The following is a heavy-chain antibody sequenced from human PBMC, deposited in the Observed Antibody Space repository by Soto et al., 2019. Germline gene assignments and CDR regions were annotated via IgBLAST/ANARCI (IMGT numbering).Heavy chain of an antibody. V-gene: IGHV3-23*01. CDR3: AKDAPLLIAAAAPLTNIDY. CDR2: ISGSGGST. J-gene: IGHJ4*02. Sequence: EVQLLESGGGLVQPGGSLRLSCAASGFTFSSYAMSWVRQAPGKGLEWVSAISGSGGSTYYADSVKGRFTISRDNSKNXLXXQMNSLRAEDTAVYYCAKDAPLLIAAAAPLTNIDYWGQGTLVTVSS. CDR1: GFTFSSYA. D-gene: IGHD6-13*01.